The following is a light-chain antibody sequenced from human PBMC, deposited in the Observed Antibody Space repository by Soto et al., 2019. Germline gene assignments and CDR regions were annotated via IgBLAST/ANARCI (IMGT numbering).Light chain of an antibody. J-gene: IGKJ4*01. CDR1: QSISSN. Sequence: EIVMTQSPAPLSVSPGERATLSCRATQSISSNLAWYQQRPGQAPRLLIYGASTRATGIPARFSGSWSGTEVTLTISTLQSEDFAVYYCQQYNNWPPLTFGGGTKVEIK. CDR3: QQYNNWPPLT. V-gene: IGKV3-15*01. CDR2: GAS.